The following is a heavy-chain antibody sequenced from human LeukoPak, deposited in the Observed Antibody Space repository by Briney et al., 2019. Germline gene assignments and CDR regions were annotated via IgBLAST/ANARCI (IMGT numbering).Heavy chain of an antibody. D-gene: IGHD3-10*01. CDR1: GFTFTSYW. V-gene: IGHV3-7*05. J-gene: IGHJ4*02. CDR3: ITDQAYFSGSGTRGDY. CDR2: IKQDGSET. Sequence: PGGSLRLSCAASGFTFTSYWMSWVRQAPGKGLAWVANIKQDGSETYYVDSVKGRFTISRDNAKNSLYLQMNSLKTEDTGVYYCITDQAYFSGSGTRGDYWGQGTLVTVSS.